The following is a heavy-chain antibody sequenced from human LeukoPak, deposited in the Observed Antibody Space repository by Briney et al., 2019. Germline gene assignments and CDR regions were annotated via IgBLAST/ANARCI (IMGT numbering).Heavy chain of an antibody. CDR3: AKDAGVPSGSGQLYNWFDP. CDR1: GFTFSSYW. D-gene: IGHD3-10*01. Sequence: TGGSLRLPCAASGFTFSSYWMSWVRQAPGKGLEWVANIKQDGSEKYYVDSVKGRFTISRDDAKNSLYLQMNSLRAEDTAVYYCAKDAGVPSGSGQLYNWFDPWGQGTLVTVSS. CDR2: IKQDGSEK. V-gene: IGHV3-7*01. J-gene: IGHJ5*02.